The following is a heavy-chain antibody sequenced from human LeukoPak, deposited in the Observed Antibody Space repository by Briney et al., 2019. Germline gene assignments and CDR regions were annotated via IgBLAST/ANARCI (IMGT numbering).Heavy chain of an antibody. V-gene: IGHV3-7*01. CDR2: INQDGSQK. CDR3: ARDHDGKDC. Sequence: GGSLRLSCVASGFTFSSEWMSWVRQAPGKGLEWVTNINQDGSQKYYEDSVKGRFTVSRDNAKNSLYLHMNGQRADDTAIYYCARDHDGKDCWGQGTLVTVSS. J-gene: IGHJ4*02. CDR1: GFTFSSEW. D-gene: IGHD1-1*01.